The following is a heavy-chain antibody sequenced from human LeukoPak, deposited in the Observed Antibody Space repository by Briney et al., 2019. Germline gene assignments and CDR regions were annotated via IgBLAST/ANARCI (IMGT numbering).Heavy chain of an antibody. CDR3: ARARAATRYCSGGSCYSDFDY. J-gene: IGHJ4*02. CDR2: MNPNSGNT. V-gene: IGHV1-8*01. D-gene: IGHD2-15*01. CDR1: GYTFTSYD. Sequence: GASVKVSCKASGYTFTSYDINWVRQATGQGLEWMGWMNPNSGNTGYAQEFQGRVTMTRNTSISTAYMELSSLRSEDTAVYYCARARAATRYCSGGSCYSDFDYWGQGTLVTVSS.